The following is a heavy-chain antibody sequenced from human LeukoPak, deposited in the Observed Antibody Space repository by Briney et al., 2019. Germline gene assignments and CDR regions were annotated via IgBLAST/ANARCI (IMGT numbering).Heavy chain of an antibody. J-gene: IGHJ4*02. V-gene: IGHV4-4*07. CDR2: FYASGTT. CDR1: GGSIVSHY. Sequence: SETLSLTCTVSGGSIVSHYWNWIRQPAGRGLEWIGRFYASGTTNTSPSLKSRVTMSVDTSKNQFSLKLSSVTAADTAVYYCARGGFCSGGTCYAFDYWGQGTLVTVSS. D-gene: IGHD2-15*01. CDR3: ARGGFCSGGTCYAFDY.